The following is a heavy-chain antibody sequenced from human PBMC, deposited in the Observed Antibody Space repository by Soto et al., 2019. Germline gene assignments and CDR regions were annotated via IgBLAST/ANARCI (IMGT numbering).Heavy chain of an antibody. CDR1: GFSLSTSGVG. CDR2: IYWDDDK. V-gene: IGHV2-5*02. J-gene: IGHJ4*02. CDR3: AHTAYYCSSTSCYAYYFDC. Sequence: QITLKESGPTLVKPTQTLTLTCTFYGFSLSTSGVGVGWIRQPPGKALEWLALIYWDDDKRYSPSLKSRITTPNNTXXTXVXHQMTTMDPVDTATYYCAHTAYYCSSTSCYAYYFDCWGQGTLVTVSS. D-gene: IGHD2-2*01.